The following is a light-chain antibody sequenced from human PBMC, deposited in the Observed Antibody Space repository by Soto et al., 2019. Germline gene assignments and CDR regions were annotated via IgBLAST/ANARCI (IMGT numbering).Light chain of an antibody. Sequence: QSALAQPASVSGSPGQSITISCTGSSSDVGGYNYVSWYQQYPGKAPGLMIYEASNRPSGVSDRFSGSKSGNTASLTISGLQAEDEADYYCSSYTSSYIYVFGTGTKVTVL. J-gene: IGLJ1*01. CDR1: SSDVGGYNY. V-gene: IGLV2-14*01. CDR3: SSYTSSYIYV. CDR2: EAS.